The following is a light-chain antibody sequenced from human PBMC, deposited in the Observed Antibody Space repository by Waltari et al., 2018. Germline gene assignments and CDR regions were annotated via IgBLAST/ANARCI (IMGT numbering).Light chain of an antibody. V-gene: IGLV2-14*03. CDR1: ATDIGGYNY. CDR3: CSFTSSSTWV. CDR2: DVS. J-gene: IGLJ3*02. Sequence: QSALTQPASVSGSPGQSITISCTGTATDIGGYNYVSWYQQHPGKAPKLFIFDVSSRPSGISYRFSASKFGNTASLTISGLQPDDEADYYCCSFTSSSTWVFGGGTKLTVL.